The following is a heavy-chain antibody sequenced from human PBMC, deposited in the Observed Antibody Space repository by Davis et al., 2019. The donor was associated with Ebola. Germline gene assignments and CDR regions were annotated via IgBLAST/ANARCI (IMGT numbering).Heavy chain of an antibody. Sequence: MPSETLSLTCAVYGGSFSGYYWSWIRQPPGKGLEWIGEINHSGSTNYNPSLKSRVTISVDTSKNQFSLKLSSVTAADTAVYYCARTRHSSGYYYVGVDYYYYGMDVWGQGTTVTVSS. J-gene: IGHJ6*02. CDR3: ARTRHSSGYYYVGVDYYYYGMDV. V-gene: IGHV4-34*01. D-gene: IGHD3-22*01. CDR1: GGSFSGYY. CDR2: INHSGST.